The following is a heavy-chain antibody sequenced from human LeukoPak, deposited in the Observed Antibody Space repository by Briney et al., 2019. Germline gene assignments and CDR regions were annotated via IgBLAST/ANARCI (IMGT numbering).Heavy chain of an antibody. CDR1: GFTFSSYS. J-gene: IGHJ4*02. V-gene: IGHV3-21*01. CDR2: ISSSSSHI. CDR3: VRDYGSGSHYPFDY. Sequence: GGSLRLSCAASGFTFSSYSKNWVRQAPGKGLEWVSAISSSSSHINYADSVKGRFTISRDNAKNSLYMQMNSLRAEDTAVYYCVRDYGSGSHYPFDYWGQGTLVTVSS. D-gene: IGHD3-10*01.